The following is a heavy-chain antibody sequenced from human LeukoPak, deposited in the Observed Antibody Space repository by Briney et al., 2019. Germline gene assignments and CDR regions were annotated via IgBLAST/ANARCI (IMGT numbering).Heavy chain of an antibody. D-gene: IGHD3-9*01. J-gene: IGHJ4*02. CDR2: ISGGGGST. CDR3: AKFYDISTGYFDR. CDR1: GFTFSSYA. V-gene: IGHV3-23*01. Sequence: GGSLRLSCAASGFTFSSYAMSWVRQSPGKGLEWVSAISGGGGSTYYADSVKGRFTISRDNSKNTLYLQMNNLRAEDTAVDYCAKFYDISTGYFDRWGQGTLVTVSS.